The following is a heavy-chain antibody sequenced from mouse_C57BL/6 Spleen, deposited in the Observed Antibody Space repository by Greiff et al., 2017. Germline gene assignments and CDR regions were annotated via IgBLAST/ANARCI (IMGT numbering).Heavy chain of an antibody. D-gene: IGHD2-4*01. CDR3: ARGRGIYYDFAY. CDR2: IYPRDGST. V-gene: IGHV1-85*01. Sequence: ESGPELVKPGASVKLSCKASGYTFTSYDINWVKQRPGQGLEWLGWIYPRDGSTKYNEKFKGKATLTVDTSSSTAYMELHSLTSEDSAVYFCARGRGIYYDFAYWGQGTLVTVSA. CDR1: GYTFTSYD. J-gene: IGHJ3*01.